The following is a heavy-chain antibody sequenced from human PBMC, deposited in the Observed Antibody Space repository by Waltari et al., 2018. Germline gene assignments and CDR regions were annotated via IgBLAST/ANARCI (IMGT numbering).Heavy chain of an antibody. CDR3: ARGRSSSWYLGY. Sequence: QVQLVQSGAEVKKPGASVKVSCKASGYTFTSYAMHWVRQAPGQRLEWMGWINAGNGNTKYSQKFQGRVTITRDTSASTAYMELSSLRSEDTAVYYCARGRSSSWYLGYWGQGTLVTVSS. J-gene: IGHJ4*02. CDR2: INAGNGNT. V-gene: IGHV1-3*01. D-gene: IGHD6-13*01. CDR1: GYTFTSYA.